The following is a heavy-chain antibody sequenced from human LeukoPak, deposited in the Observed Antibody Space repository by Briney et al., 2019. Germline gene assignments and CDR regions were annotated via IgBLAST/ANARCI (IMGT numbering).Heavy chain of an antibody. J-gene: IGHJ4*02. D-gene: IGHD6-19*01. V-gene: IGHV7-4-1*02. CDR2: INTNTGNP. CDR3: ARVATSSGWYEEGYYFDY. Sequence: GASVKVSCKASGYTFTSYAMNWVRQAPGQGLEWMGWINTNTGNPTYAQGFTGRFVFSLDTSVSTAYLQISSLKAEDTAVYYCARVATSSGWYEEGYYFDYWGQGTLVSVSS. CDR1: GYTFTSYA.